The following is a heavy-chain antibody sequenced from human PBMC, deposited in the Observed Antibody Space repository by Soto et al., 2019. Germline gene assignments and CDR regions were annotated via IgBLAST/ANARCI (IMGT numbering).Heavy chain of an antibody. CDR2: ILPIMGSV. CDR3: ARRPRSSYPTSDPLDN. CDR1: GGTFNTYT. J-gene: IGHJ4*02. Sequence: QVHLVQSGSAVKKPGSSVTVSCKASGGTFNTYTFSWVRQAPGQGLEWMGSILPIMGSVNYAHDFRGRLSITADPSTSTAYMELTSLTSHDTAIYYCARRPRSSYPTSDPLDNWGQGTLVTVSS. V-gene: IGHV1-69*01.